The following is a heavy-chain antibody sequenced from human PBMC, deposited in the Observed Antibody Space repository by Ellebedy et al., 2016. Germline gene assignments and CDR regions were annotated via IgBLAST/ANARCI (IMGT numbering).Heavy chain of an antibody. V-gene: IGHV3-48*01. J-gene: IGHJ4*02. D-gene: IGHD2-21*02. CDR3: ARDPDGIIPGGDWDDY. Sequence: GGSLRLSCAASGFTFSSYSKNWVRQAPGKGLEWVSYISSSSSTIYYADSVKGRFTISRDNAKNSLYLQMNSLRAEDTAVYYCARDPDGIIPGGDWDDYWGQGTLVTVSS. CDR1: GFTFSSYS. CDR2: ISSSSSTI.